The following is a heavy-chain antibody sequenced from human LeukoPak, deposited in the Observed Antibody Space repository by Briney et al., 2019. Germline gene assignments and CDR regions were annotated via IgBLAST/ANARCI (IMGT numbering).Heavy chain of an antibody. Sequence: WGSLRLSCAASGFTFDDHAMRWVRQAPGKGLEWVSLITWDGGSTYYADSVKGRFTISRDNSKNSLYLQMNSLRADDTALYYCVRATALDFYYYYMDVWGKGTTVTVSS. V-gene: IGHV3-43D*03. CDR1: GFTFDDHA. J-gene: IGHJ6*03. CDR2: ITWDGGST. CDR3: VRATALDFYYYYMDV.